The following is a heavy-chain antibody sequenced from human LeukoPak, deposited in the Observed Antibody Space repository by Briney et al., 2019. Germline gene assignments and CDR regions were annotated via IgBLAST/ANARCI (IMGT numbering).Heavy chain of an antibody. D-gene: IGHD4-11*01. CDR1: GFTFSSYW. CDR3: ARSKGYSNWYFDL. V-gene: IGHV3-7*03. Sequence: GGSLRLSCAASGFTFSSYWMSWVRQAPGKGLEWVANIKQDGSEKYYVDSVKGRFTISRDNAKNSLYLQMNSLRAEDTAVYYCARSKGYSNWYFDLWGRGTLVTVSS. CDR2: IKQDGSEK. J-gene: IGHJ2*01.